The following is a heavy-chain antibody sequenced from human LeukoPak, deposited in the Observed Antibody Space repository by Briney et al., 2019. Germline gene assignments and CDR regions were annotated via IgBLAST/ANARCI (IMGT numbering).Heavy chain of an antibody. CDR3: ARGGDIVVVPAAGDYYYYMDV. Sequence: SETLSLTCTVSGYSISSGYYWGWIRQPPGKGLEWIGRIYHSGSTYYNPSLKSRVTISVDTSKNQFSLKLSSVTAADTAVYYCARGGDIVVVPAAGDYYYYMDVWGKGTTVTVSS. J-gene: IGHJ6*03. D-gene: IGHD2-2*01. V-gene: IGHV4-38-2*02. CDR2: IYHSGST. CDR1: GYSISSGYY.